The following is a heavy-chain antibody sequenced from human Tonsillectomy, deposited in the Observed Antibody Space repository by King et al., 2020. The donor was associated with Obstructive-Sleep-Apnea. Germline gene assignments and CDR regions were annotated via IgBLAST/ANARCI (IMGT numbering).Heavy chain of an antibody. D-gene: IGHD3-9*01. CDR1: GGSISTYY. J-gene: IGHJ4*02. CDR3: ARDSGYYNTLISRWVYYFDF. Sequence: VQLQESGPGLVKPSETLSLTCTLSGGSISTYYWSWIRQPPGKGLEWIGYIYYNGVTNYNPSLKSRVTISLDTSKNQFSLNLTSVTAADTAVYYCARDSGYYNTLISRWVYYFDFWGQGALVTVSP. V-gene: IGHV4-59*01. CDR2: IYYNGVT.